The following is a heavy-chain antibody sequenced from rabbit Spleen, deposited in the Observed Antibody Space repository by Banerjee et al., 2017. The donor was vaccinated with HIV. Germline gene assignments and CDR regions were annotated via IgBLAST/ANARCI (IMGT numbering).Heavy chain of an antibody. CDR3: ARGSATMTMVITGYYLSV. CDR2: IATGSSDFT. V-gene: IGHV1S45*01. CDR1: GIDISSYH. D-gene: IGHD2-1*01. Sequence: QVVESGGGLVQPEGSLTLTCKASGIDISSYHMCWVRQAPGKGLEWIACIATGSSDFTYYASWAKGRFTVSKTSSTTVTLQLNSLTAADTATYFCARGSATMTMVITGYYLSVWGPGTLVTVS. J-gene: IGHJ4*01.